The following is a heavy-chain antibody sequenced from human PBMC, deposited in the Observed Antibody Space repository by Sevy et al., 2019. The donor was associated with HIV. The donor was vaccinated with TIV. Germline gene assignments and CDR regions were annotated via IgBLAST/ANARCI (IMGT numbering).Heavy chain of an antibody. CDR3: ARRNDFDI. V-gene: IGHV4-59*08. Sequence: SETLSLTCTVSGGSINSDHWNWIRQPPGKGLEWIGYVYYTGGTNYNPSLKNRVTISVDRTKNQFSLKLTAVTAADPPRYYCARRNDFDIWGQGTMVTVSS. J-gene: IGHJ3*02. CDR2: VYYTGGT. CDR1: GGSINSDH.